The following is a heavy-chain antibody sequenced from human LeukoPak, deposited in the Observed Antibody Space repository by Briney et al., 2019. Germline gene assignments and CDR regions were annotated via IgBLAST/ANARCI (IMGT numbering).Heavy chain of an antibody. Sequence: SETLSLTCTVSGGSIISPSYYWGWIRQPPGKGLEWIGSIYYSGSTYYNPSLKSRVTISVDTSKNQFSLKLSSVTAADTAVYYCARYRGGSGYHFDYWGQGTLVTVSS. CDR2: IYYSGST. D-gene: IGHD5-12*01. J-gene: IGHJ4*02. V-gene: IGHV4-39*07. CDR3: ARYRGGSGYHFDY. CDR1: GGSIISPSYY.